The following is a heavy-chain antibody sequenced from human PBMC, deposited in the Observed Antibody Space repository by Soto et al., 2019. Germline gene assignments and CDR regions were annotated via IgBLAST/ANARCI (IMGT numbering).Heavy chain of an antibody. D-gene: IGHD1-7*01. Sequence: PSETLSLTCTVSGGSISSGGYYWSWIRQHPGKGLEWIGYIYYSGSTYYNPSLKSRVTISVDTSKNQFSLKLSSVTAADTAVYYCARRFPGWNLMYYYGMDVWGQGTTVTVSS. J-gene: IGHJ6*02. CDR1: GGSISSGGYY. CDR2: IYYSGST. V-gene: IGHV4-31*03. CDR3: ARRFPGWNLMYYYGMDV.